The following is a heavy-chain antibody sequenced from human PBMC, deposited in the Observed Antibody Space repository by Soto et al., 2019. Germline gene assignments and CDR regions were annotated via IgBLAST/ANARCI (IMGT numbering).Heavy chain of an antibody. CDR1: GFTFSIFG. J-gene: IGHJ6*02. Sequence: QEHLVQSGGGVVQPGGSLRLSCDASGFTFSIFGMHWVRQAPGKGLEWVAVLSYDGTYKYYADSVKGRFTISRDNSKNRLFLQIDSLRPDGTAVYYCAKDQAPYGSGYFYGMDVWGQGPAGTVSS. D-gene: IGHD3-10*01. CDR2: LSYDGTYK. V-gene: IGHV3-30*18. CDR3: AKDQAPYGSGYFYGMDV.